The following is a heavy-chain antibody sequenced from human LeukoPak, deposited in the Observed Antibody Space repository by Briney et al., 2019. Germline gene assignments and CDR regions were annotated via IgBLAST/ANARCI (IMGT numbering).Heavy chain of an antibody. CDR1: GFTFGTFW. J-gene: IGHJ3*02. Sequence: GGSLRLSCAASGFTFGTFWMSWVRQAPGKGLEWVSGISWNSGSIGYADSVKGRFTISRDNAKNSLYLQMNSLRAEDMALYYCAKDITPGSYGPFDIWGQGTMITVSS. CDR3: AKDITPGSYGPFDI. D-gene: IGHD1-26*01. CDR2: ISWNSGSI. V-gene: IGHV3-9*03.